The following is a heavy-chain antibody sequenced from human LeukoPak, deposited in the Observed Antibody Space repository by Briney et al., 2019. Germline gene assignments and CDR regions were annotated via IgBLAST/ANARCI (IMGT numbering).Heavy chain of an antibody. CDR1: GFTFDDYA. J-gene: IGHJ4*02. Sequence: SLRLSCAASGFTFDDYAMHWVRHAPGKGLEWVSGISWNCGGIGYADSVKGRFTISRDNAKNSLYLQMNSLRADDTALYYCAKGKKMTVAGLFDYWGQGTLVSVSS. D-gene: IGHD6-19*01. V-gene: IGHV3-9*01. CDR3: AKGKKMTVAGLFDY. CDR2: ISWNCGGI.